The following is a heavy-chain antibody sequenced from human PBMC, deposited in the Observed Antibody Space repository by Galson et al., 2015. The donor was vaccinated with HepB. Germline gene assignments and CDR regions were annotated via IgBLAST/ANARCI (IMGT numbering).Heavy chain of an antibody. CDR2: ISSSGSTI. J-gene: IGHJ4*02. D-gene: IGHD3-9*01. CDR1: GFTFSSYE. Sequence: SLRLSCAASGFTFSSYEMNWVRQAPGKGLEWVSYISSSGSTIYYADSVKGRFTISRDNAKNSLYLQMNSLRAEDTAVYYCASKGEDYDILTGYYLLDYWGQGTLVTVSS. CDR3: ASKGEDYDILTGYYLLDY. V-gene: IGHV3-48*03.